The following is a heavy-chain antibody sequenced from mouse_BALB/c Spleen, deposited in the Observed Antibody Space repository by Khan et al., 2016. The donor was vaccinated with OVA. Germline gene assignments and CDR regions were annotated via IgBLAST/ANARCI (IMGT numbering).Heavy chain of an antibody. CDR3: ARGDSNCHYWYFDD. Sequence: QVQLQQPGAELVRPGASVKLSCKASGYTFTSYWMNWVKQRPGQDLEWIGMIDPSDSETHYNQMFKDKATLTVDTSYSTAYMQLSSLTSEDSAVNYCARGDSNCHYWYFDDWCAETTVTVSS. D-gene: IGHD2-5*01. CDR2: IDPSDSET. J-gene: IGHJ1*01. CDR1: GYTFTSYW. V-gene: IGHV1-61*01.